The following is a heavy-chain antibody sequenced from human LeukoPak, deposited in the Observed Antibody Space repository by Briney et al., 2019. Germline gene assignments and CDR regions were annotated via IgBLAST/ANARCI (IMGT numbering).Heavy chain of an antibody. CDR1: GFTFRSHA. CDR3: ARDPDSSGYYPIYYYGMDV. CDR2: ISSSSSYI. Sequence: GGSLRLSCVGSGFTFRSHAMSWVRQAPEKGLEWVSSISSSSSYIYYADSVKGRFTISRDNAKNSLYLQMNSLRAEDTAVYYCARDPDSSGYYPIYYYGMDVWGQGTTVTVSS. D-gene: IGHD3-22*01. V-gene: IGHV3-21*01. J-gene: IGHJ6*02.